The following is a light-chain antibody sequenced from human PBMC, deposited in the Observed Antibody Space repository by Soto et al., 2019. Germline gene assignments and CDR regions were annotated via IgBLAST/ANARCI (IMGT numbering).Light chain of an antibody. CDR3: QQYNNWPPIT. Sequence: EIVLTQSPATLSLSPGERATLSCRASQTVGSKLAWYQQKPGQAPRLLIYGASTRATGIPARFSGSGSGTEFTLTISSLQSADFAVYYCQQYNNWPPITFGQGTRLEIK. CDR1: QTVGSK. V-gene: IGKV3-15*01. J-gene: IGKJ5*01. CDR2: GAS.